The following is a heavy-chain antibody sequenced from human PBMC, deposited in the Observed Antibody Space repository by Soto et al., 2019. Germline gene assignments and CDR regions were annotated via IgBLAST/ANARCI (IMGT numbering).Heavy chain of an antibody. CDR3: ARRAETNGWNGFGADKYYFDF. Sequence: ASVKVSCKASGYTFTSYDIYWVRQATRQGLEWMGWMNPNTGNSGYAQKFQGRVTMTSDTSISTAHMELSSLRSDDTAVYYCARRAETNGWNGFGADKYYFDFWGQGTLVTVSS. V-gene: IGHV1-8*01. D-gene: IGHD1-1*01. J-gene: IGHJ4*02. CDR1: GYTFTSYD. CDR2: MNPNTGNS.